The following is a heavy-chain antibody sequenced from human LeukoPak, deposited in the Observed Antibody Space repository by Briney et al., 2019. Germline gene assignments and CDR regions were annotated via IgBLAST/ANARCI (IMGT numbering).Heavy chain of an antibody. CDR1: GGSISSYY. CDR3: ARDSDDSSGYNWFDP. J-gene: IGHJ5*02. V-gene: IGHV4-59*01. Sequence: PSETLSLTCTVSGGSISSYYWSWIRQPPGKGLEWIGDIYYSGSTNYNPSLKSRVTISVDTSKNQFSLKLSSVTAADTAVYYCARDSDDSSGYNWFDPWGQGTLVTVSS. D-gene: IGHD3-22*01. CDR2: IYYSGST.